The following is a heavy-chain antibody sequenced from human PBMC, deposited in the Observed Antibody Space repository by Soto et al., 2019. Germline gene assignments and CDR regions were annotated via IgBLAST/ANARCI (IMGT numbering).Heavy chain of an antibody. CDR3: ARETGSTPNFDY. Sequence: QVQFVQSGAEVKEPGASVKVSCRASGFTFSRYAIHWVRQAPGQRLEWMGWINAGSGYATYSQNFQGRVTFTRDASASTAYMELSSLRFEDTAVYYCARETGSTPNFDYWGQGALVTVSS. D-gene: IGHD4-17*01. CDR2: INAGSGYA. CDR1: GFTFSRYA. V-gene: IGHV1-3*01. J-gene: IGHJ4*02.